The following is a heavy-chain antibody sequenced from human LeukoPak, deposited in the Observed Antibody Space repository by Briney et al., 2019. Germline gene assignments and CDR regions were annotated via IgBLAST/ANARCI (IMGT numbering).Heavy chain of an antibody. CDR3: ARVGDNDSSGYYKGNY. Sequence: SETLSLTCAVSGYSISSGYYWGWIRQPPGKGLEWIGSIYHSGSTYYNPSLKSRVTISVDTSKNQSSLKLSSVTAADTAVYYCARVGDNDSSGYYKGNYWGQGTLVTVSS. CDR1: GYSISSGYY. V-gene: IGHV4-38-2*01. J-gene: IGHJ4*02. D-gene: IGHD3-22*01. CDR2: IYHSGST.